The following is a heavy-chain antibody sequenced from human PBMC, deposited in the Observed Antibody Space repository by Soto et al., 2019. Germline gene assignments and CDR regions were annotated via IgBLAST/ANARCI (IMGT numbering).Heavy chain of an antibody. V-gene: IGHV3-30*18. Sequence: QVQLVESGGGVVQPGRSLRVSCAASGFTFSIYAMHWVRQAPGTGLEWVAVISYDGTKTYYAESVKGRFTISRDNSRNTLYMQMNLLRDEDTAVYYCANDRGPRRQGLRDPFDYWGQGTLVTVSP. CDR1: GFTFSIYA. CDR3: ANDRGPRRQGLRDPFDY. D-gene: IGHD3-10*01. J-gene: IGHJ4*02. CDR2: ISYDGTKT.